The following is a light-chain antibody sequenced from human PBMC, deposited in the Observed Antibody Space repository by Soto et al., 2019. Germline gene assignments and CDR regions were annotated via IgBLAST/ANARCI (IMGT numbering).Light chain of an antibody. CDR1: QSVNSY. V-gene: IGKV3-11*01. CDR3: QQRSDWTRYT. Sequence: EIVLTQSPATLSLSPGERATLSCRASQSVNSYLAWYQQKPGQPPRLLIYGASNRATGIPARFSGSGSGTDFTLTISSLETEDFAVYYCQQRSDWTRYTFGQGTKLEIK. J-gene: IGKJ2*01. CDR2: GAS.